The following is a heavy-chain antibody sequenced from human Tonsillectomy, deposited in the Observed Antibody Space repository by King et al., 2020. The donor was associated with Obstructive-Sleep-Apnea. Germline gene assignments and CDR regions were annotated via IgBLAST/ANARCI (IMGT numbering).Heavy chain of an antibody. D-gene: IGHD3-10*01. J-gene: IGHJ3*02. CDR1: GFTFSSYA. Sequence: VQLVESGGGFVQPGGSLRLSCSASGFTFSSYAMHWVRQAPGKGVEYVSAIISNGGSTYYADSVKGRFTISRDNSKNTLYLQMSSLRAEDTAVYYCVKSSPITMVRGVLHDAFDIWGQGTMVTVSS. CDR3: VKSSPITMVRGVLHDAFDI. CDR2: IISNGGST. V-gene: IGHV3-64D*09.